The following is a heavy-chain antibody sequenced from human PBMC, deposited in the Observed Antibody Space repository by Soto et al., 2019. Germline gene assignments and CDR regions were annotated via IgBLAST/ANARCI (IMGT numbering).Heavy chain of an antibody. D-gene: IGHD2-21*02. V-gene: IGHV3-23*01. J-gene: IGHJ4*02. CDR2: ICGDGECT. CDR1: GFTFSTHA. CDR3: AKRDVPHSTSNAYFYDH. Sequence: EVQLLESGGDWVEPGGSLRLSCAASGFTFSTHAMSWVRQAPGKGLEWVSTICGDGECTYYADSVKGRFTISRDNSKNTLYLQMNSLRAEDTAVFFCAKRDVPHSTSNAYFYDHWGRGVLVTVSS.